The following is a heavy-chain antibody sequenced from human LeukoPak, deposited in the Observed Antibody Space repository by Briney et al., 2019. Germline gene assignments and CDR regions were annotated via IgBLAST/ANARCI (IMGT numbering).Heavy chain of an antibody. V-gene: IGHV4-39*07. CDR3: ARLKGGRPRNWFDP. Sequence: SETLSLTCTVSGGSISSGSYYWSWIRQPPGKGLEWIGEINHSGSTNYNPSLKSRVTISVDTSKNQFSLKLSSVTAADTAVYYCARLKGGRPRNWFDPWGQGTLVTVSS. CDR1: GGSISSGSYY. D-gene: IGHD2-15*01. CDR2: INHSGST. J-gene: IGHJ5*01.